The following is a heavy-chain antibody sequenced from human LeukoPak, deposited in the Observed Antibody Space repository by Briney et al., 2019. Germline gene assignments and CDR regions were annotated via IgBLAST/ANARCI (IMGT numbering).Heavy chain of an antibody. CDR3: AKDRGVVVARFDY. D-gene: IGHD3-22*01. Sequence: GGSLRLSCAASGFTFSSYWMHWVRQAPGKGLVWVSRINSDGSSTSYADSVKGRFTISRDNAKNTLYLQMNSLRAEDTAVYYCAKDRGVVVARFDYWGQGTLVTVSS. J-gene: IGHJ4*02. V-gene: IGHV3-74*01. CDR1: GFTFSSYW. CDR2: INSDGSST.